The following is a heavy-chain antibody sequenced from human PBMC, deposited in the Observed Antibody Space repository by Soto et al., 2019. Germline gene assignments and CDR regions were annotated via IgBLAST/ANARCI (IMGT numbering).Heavy chain of an antibody. CDR1: GFTFSSYW. V-gene: IGHV3-7*03. CDR2: ITGSGSEK. CDR3: ARHGRRGSSWNHDAFDI. D-gene: IGHD6-13*01. J-gene: IGHJ3*02. Sequence: GGSLRLSCAASGFTFSSYWMTWIRQAPGKGPEWVANITGSGSEKYYADSVKGRFTISRDNAKNSLYLQMNSLRAEDTAVYYCARHGRRGSSWNHDAFDIWGQGTMVTVSS.